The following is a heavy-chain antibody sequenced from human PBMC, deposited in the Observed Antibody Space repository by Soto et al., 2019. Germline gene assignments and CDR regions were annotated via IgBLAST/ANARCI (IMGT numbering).Heavy chain of an antibody. CDR3: ARDLGGWPDY. V-gene: IGHV1-3*01. Sequence: QVQLVQSGAEVKKPGASVKVSCKASGYTFTSYAMHWVRQAPGQRLEWMGWINAGNGNTKYSQKCQGRVTITRATAASTAYMEPSSLRSEDTAVYYCARDLGGWPDYWGQGALVTVSS. D-gene: IGHD2-15*01. J-gene: IGHJ4*02. CDR2: INAGNGNT. CDR1: GYTFTSYA.